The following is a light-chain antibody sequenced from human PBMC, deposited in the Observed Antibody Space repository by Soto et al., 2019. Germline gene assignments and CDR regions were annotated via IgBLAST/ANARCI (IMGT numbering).Light chain of an antibody. CDR1: SSNIGRNS. CDR3: AAWDDSLNDYV. V-gene: IGLV1-44*01. J-gene: IGLJ1*01. CDR2: SSD. Sequence: QSVLTQPPSASGTPGQRVTISCSGSSSNIGRNSVNWYQQLPGTAPKLLIYSSDQRPSGVPDRLSGSKSGTSASLAISGLQSEDEADYYCAAWDDSLNDYVFGTGTKVTVL.